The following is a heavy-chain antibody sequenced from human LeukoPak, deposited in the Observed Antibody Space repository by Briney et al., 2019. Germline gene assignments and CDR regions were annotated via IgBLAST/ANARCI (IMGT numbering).Heavy chain of an antibody. D-gene: IGHD4-17*01. Sequence: SETLSLTCTVSGYSISSGYYWGWIRQPPGKGLEWIGSIYHSGSTYYNPSLKSRVTISVDTSKNQFSLKLSSVTAADTAVYYCARVDPRRDYGVDYWGQGTLVTVSS. V-gene: IGHV4-38-2*02. J-gene: IGHJ4*02. CDR1: GYSISSGYY. CDR2: IYHSGST. CDR3: ARVDPRRDYGVDY.